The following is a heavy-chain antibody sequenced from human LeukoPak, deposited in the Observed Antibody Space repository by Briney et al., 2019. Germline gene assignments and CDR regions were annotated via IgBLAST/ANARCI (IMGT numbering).Heavy chain of an antibody. CDR2: IYYSGST. D-gene: IGHD6-19*01. V-gene: IGHV4-59*08. CDR1: GGSISSYY. CDR3: ARAPLAVAGSNWFDP. Sequence: SETLSLTCTVSGGSISSYYWSWIRQPPGKGLEWIGYIYYSGSTNYNPSLKSRATISVDTSKNQFSLKLSSVTAADTAVYYCARAPLAVAGSNWFDPWGQGTLVTVSS. J-gene: IGHJ5*02.